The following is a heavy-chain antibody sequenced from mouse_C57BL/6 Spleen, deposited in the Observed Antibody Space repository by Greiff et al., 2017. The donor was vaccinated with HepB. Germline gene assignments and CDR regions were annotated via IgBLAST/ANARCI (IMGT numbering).Heavy chain of an antibody. V-gene: IGHV1-19*01. CDR3: AIYGNYEDYYAMDY. CDR1: GYTFTDYY. D-gene: IGHD2-1*01. Sequence: EVQLQQSGPVLVKPGASVKMSCKASGYTFTDYYMNWVKQSHGKSLEWIGVINPYNGGTSYNQKFKGKATLTVDKSSSTAYMELNSLTYEDSAVYYCAIYGNYEDYYAMDYWGQGTSVTVSS. J-gene: IGHJ4*01. CDR2: INPYNGGT.